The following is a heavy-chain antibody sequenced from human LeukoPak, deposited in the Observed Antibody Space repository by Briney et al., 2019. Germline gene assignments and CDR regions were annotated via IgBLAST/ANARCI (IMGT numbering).Heavy chain of an antibody. CDR2: ISSSGGST. CDR1: GFTFSNYA. D-gene: IGHD3-10*01. J-gene: IGHJ4*02. CDR3: AKETYYYGSGTKNFDY. Sequence: PGGSLRLSCAASGFTFSNYAMSWVRQAPGKGLEWVSAISSSGGSTYYADSVKGRFTISRDKSKNTLYLQMNSLRAEDTAVYYCAKETYYYGSGTKNFDYWGQGTLVTVSS. V-gene: IGHV3-23*01.